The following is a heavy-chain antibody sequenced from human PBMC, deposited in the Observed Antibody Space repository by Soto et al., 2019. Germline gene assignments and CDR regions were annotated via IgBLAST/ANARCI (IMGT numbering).Heavy chain of an antibody. CDR1: GFTVSSNY. J-gene: IGHJ4*02. D-gene: IGHD1-26*01. V-gene: IGHV3-53*01. CDR2: IYSGGST. Sequence: EVQLVESGGGLIQPGGSLRLSCAASGFTVSSNYMSWVRQAPGKGLEWVSVIYSGGSTYYADSVKGRFTISRDNSKNTLYLQMNSLRAEDTAVYYCARVAGLELRSPFDYWGXGTXXTVSS. CDR3: ARVAGLELRSPFDY.